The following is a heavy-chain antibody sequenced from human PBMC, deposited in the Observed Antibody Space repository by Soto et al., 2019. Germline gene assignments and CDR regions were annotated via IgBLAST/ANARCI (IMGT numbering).Heavy chain of an antibody. Sequence: QLQLQESGPGLVKPSETLSLTCTVSGGSISSSSYYWGWIRQPPGKGLEWIGSIYYSGSTYYNPSLKSRVTISVDTSKNQFSLKLSSVTAADTAVYYCARHHYDFWSGSEPVPFDYWGQGTLVTVSS. D-gene: IGHD3-3*01. J-gene: IGHJ4*02. CDR1: GGSISSSSYY. CDR2: IYYSGST. CDR3: ARHHYDFWSGSEPVPFDY. V-gene: IGHV4-39*01.